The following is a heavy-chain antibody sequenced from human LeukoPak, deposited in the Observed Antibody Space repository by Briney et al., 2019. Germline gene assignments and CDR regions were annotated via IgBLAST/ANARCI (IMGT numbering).Heavy chain of an antibody. Sequence: SVKVSCKASGGTFSSYAISWVRQAPGQGLEWMGGIIPTFGTANYAQKFQGRVTITADESTSTAYMELSSLRFEDTAVYYCARLGYCSGGSCYYYYYGMDVWGQGTTVTVSS. CDR3: ARLGYCSGGSCYYYYYGMDV. CDR1: GGTFSSYA. V-gene: IGHV1-69*13. CDR2: IIPTFGTA. J-gene: IGHJ6*02. D-gene: IGHD2-15*01.